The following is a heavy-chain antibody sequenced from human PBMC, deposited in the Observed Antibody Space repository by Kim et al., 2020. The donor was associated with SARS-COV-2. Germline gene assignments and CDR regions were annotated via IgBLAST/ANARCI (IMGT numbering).Heavy chain of an antibody. CDR2: IRSKANSYAT. V-gene: IGHV3-73*01. CDR3: NRVAGTAVAFWDTFDI. D-gene: IGHD1-1*01. Sequence: GGSLRLSCAASGFTFSGSAMHWVRQASGKGLEWVGRIRSKANSYATAYAASVKARFTISREDSKTTAYMQRYSLKTEDTAVYYCNRVAGTAVAFWDTFDIWGQGTMVTVSS. CDR1: GFTFSGSA. J-gene: IGHJ3*02.